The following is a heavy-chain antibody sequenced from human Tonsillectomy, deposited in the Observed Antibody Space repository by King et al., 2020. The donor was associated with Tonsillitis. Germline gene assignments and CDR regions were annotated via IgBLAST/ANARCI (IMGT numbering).Heavy chain of an antibody. Sequence: VQLQQWGAGLLKPSETLSLTCAVYGGSFSGYFWSWIRQPPGKGLEWIGEINHSGSTNYNPSLKSRVTISVDTSKNQFSLKLTSVTAADTVVYYCASRWGLGAFDIWGQGTMVTVSS. CDR2: INHSGST. J-gene: IGHJ3*02. CDR1: GGSFSGYF. CDR3: ASRWGLGAFDI. D-gene: IGHD2-21*01. V-gene: IGHV4-34*01.